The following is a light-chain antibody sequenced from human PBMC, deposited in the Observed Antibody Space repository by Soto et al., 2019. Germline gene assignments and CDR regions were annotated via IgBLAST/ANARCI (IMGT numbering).Light chain of an antibody. CDR1: SSDVGGYNY. CDR3: SSYTSSSTLGV. V-gene: IGLV2-14*01. CDR2: DVS. Sequence: QYALTQPASVSGSPGQSITISCTGTSSDVGGYNYVSWYQQHPGKAPKLMIYDVSNRPSGVSNRFSGSKSGNTASLTISGLQAEDEADYYCSSYTSSSTLGVFGTGTKVTV. J-gene: IGLJ1*01.